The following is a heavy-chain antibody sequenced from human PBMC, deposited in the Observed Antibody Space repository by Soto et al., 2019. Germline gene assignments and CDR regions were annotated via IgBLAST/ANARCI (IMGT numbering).Heavy chain of an antibody. CDR3: ARAYYDFWTSYHYGMDV. V-gene: IGHV4-30-2*01. CDR2: IYQSGST. CDR1: GVYISSDGYS. D-gene: IGHD3-3*01. Sequence: QLQLQESGSGLVKPSQTLSLTCAVSGVYISSDGYSWSWIRQPPGKGLEWIGFIYQSGSTYYNPSLKSRGTMSVDRSKNQFSLKLTSVTAADTAVYYCARAYYDFWTSYHYGMDVWGQGTTVTVSS. J-gene: IGHJ6*02.